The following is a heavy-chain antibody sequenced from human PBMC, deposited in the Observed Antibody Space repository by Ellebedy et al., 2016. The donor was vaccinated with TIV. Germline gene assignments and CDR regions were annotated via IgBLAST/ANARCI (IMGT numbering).Heavy chain of an antibody. V-gene: IGHV4-30-2*01. CDR2: IYHSGST. D-gene: IGHD2-8*01. CDR3: ARMVYAIGYYYYMDG. CDR1: GGSISSGGSS. Sequence: LRLXCAASGGSISSGGSSWSWIRQPPGKGLEWIGYIYHSGSTYYNPSLKSRVTISVDRSKNQFSLKLSSVTAADTAVYYCARMVYAIGYYYYMDGWGKGTTVTVSS. J-gene: IGHJ6*03.